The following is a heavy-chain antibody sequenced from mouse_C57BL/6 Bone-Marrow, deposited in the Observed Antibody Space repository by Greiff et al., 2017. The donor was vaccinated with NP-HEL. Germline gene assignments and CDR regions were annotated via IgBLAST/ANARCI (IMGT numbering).Heavy chain of an antibody. CDR3: TFYYGSSYGGYWYFDV. CDR2: ISSGGDYI. Sequence: EVQVVESGEGLVKPGGSLKLSCAASGFTFSSYAMSWVRQTPEKRLEWVAYISSGGDYIYYADTVKGRFTISRDNARNTLYLQMSSLKSEDTAMYYCTFYYGSSYGGYWYFDVWGTGTTVTVSS. CDR1: GFTFSSYA. V-gene: IGHV5-9-1*02. J-gene: IGHJ1*03. D-gene: IGHD1-1*01.